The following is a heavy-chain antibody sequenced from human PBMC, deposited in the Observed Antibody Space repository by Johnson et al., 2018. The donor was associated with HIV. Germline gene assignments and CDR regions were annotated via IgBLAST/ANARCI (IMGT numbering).Heavy chain of an antibody. J-gene: IGHJ3*01. V-gene: IGHV3-66*01. Sequence: EVQLVESGGGLVQPGGSLRLACAASGFTVSRNYMSWVRQAPGKGLEWVSVIYSGGGTYYADSVKGRFTISRDNSKNTLYLQMNSLRAEDTAAYYCASAIPGRSSLDGFDFWGQGTMVTVSS. D-gene: IGHD2-2*01. CDR3: ASAIPGRSSLDGFDF. CDR1: GFTVSRNY. CDR2: IYSGGGT.